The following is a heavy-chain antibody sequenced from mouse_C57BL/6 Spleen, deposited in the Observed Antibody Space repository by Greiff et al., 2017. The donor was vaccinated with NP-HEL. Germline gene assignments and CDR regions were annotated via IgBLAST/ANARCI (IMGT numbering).Heavy chain of an antibody. J-gene: IGHJ2*01. CDR3: ARSSHYYVSSFDY. V-gene: IGHV1-80*01. Sequence: VQLQESGAELVKPGASVKISCKASGYAFSSYWMNWVKQRPGKGLEWIGQIYPGDGDTKYHGKFKGKATLTADKSSSTAYMQLSSLTSEDSAFYFCARSSHYYVSSFDYWGQGTTLTVSS. D-gene: IGHD1-1*01. CDR2: IYPGDGDT. CDR1: GYAFSSYW.